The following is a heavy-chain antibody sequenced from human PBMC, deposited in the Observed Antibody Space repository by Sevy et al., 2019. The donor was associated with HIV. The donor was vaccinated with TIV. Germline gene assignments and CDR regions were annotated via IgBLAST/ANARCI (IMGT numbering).Heavy chain of an antibody. J-gene: IGHJ1*01. D-gene: IGHD3-22*01. CDR1: GFTFSHYD. CDR3: ANGERYYYDSSGFYPGYFQH. CDR2: VSASAGST. Sequence: GGSLRLSCAASGFTFSHYDMTWVRQTPGKGLEWVSVVSASAGSTYYADSVKGRFTISRDNSKNTVYLQMDRLRADDTAVYYCANGERYYYDSSGFYPGYFQHWGQGTLVTVSS. V-gene: IGHV3-23*01.